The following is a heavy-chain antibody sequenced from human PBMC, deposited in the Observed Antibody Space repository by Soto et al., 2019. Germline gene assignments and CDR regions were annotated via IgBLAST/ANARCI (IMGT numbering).Heavy chain of an antibody. CDR1: GFSFTTYG. D-gene: IGHD2-15*01. CDR3: AKDRHSEVVYYFSC. CDR2: ISDDGSDK. J-gene: IGHJ4*02. V-gene: IGHV3-30*18. Sequence: QVQLVESGGGVVQPGRSLTLSCVGSGFSFTTYGMHWVRQAPGKGLEWVAVISDDGSDKYYPDSVKGRFTISRDNSKNTLYLQMNGLRAEDTAMYYCAKDRHSEVVYYFSCWGQGTLVTFSS.